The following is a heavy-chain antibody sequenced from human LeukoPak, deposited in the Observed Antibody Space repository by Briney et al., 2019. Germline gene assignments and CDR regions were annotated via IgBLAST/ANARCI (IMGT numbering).Heavy chain of an antibody. D-gene: IGHD4-17*01. CDR3: AGLATATTFYYFDY. Sequence: GGSLRLSCAASGFTFSSYWMSWVRQAPGKGLEWVANIKQDGSEKYYVDSVKGRFTISRDNAKNSLYLQMNSLRAEDTAVYYCAGLATATTFYYFDYWGQGTLVTVSS. CDR1: GFTFSSYW. V-gene: IGHV3-7*01. CDR2: IKQDGSEK. J-gene: IGHJ4*02.